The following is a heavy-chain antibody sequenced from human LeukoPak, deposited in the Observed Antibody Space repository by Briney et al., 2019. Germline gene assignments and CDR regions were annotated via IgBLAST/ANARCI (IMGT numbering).Heavy chain of an antibody. CDR2: IYYSGST. Sequence: SATLSLTCTVACGSISSYYWSWIRQPPGEGLEWIGYIYYSGSTNYNPSLKSRFTISVATSKNQFSLKLSSVTAADTAVYYCAKKPSGSYCGFDYWGQGTLVTVSS. CDR1: CGSISSYY. J-gene: IGHJ4*02. D-gene: IGHD1-26*01. V-gene: IGHV4-59*01. CDR3: AKKPSGSYCGFDY.